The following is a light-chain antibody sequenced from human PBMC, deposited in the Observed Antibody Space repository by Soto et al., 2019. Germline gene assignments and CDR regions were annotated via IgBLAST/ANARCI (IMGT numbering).Light chain of an antibody. CDR1: SSDVGGYNY. CDR2: DVS. J-gene: IGLJ1*01. CDR3: SSYTSSSTLG. V-gene: IGLV2-14*01. Sequence: QSVLTQPASVSGSPGQSITISCTGTSSDVGGYNYVSWYQQHPGKAPKLMIYDVSNLPSGVSNRFSGSKSGNTASLTISGLQAEDEADYYCSSYTSSSTLGFGTGTKLTVL.